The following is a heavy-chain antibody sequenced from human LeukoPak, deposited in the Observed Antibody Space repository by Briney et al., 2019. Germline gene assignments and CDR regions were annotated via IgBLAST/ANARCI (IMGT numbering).Heavy chain of an antibody. CDR2: ISYDGSNK. D-gene: IGHD6-19*01. J-gene: IGHJ1*01. Sequence: GGSLRLSCAASGFTFSSYGMHWVRRAPGKGLEWVAVISYDGSNKYYADSVKGRFTISRDNSKNTLYLQMNSLRAEDTAVYYCARPYSSGWYVDFQHWGQGTLVTVSS. V-gene: IGHV3-30*03. CDR3: ARPYSSGWYVDFQH. CDR1: GFTFSSYG.